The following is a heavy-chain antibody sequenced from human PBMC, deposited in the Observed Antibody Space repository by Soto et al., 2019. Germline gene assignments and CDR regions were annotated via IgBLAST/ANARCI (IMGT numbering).Heavy chain of an antibody. J-gene: IGHJ6*02. V-gene: IGHV1-69*12. CDR1: GGTFNSYA. CDR2: TIPIFRTA. D-gene: IGHD6-6*01. CDR3: ASQQLGPSYYYGMDV. Sequence: QVQLVQSGAEVKKPGSSVKVSCKASGGTFNSYAISWVRQAPGQGLEWMGGTIPIFRTADYAQKFQGRVTITADESTSTAYMELSSLRSEDTAVYYCASQQLGPSYYYGMDVWGQGTTVIVSS.